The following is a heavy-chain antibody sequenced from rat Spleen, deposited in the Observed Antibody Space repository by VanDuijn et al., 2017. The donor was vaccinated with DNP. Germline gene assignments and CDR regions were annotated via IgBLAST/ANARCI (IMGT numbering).Heavy chain of an antibody. J-gene: IGHJ4*01. CDR3: ARNYGLMDA. V-gene: IGHV2-27*01. Sequence: QVQLKESGPGLVQPSQTLSLTCTVSGFSLTSYHVHWVRQPPGKGLEWMGRVQSGGSTDYNSGLKSRLSISRDTSKSQVFLRMNSLEAEDTAMYFCARNYGLMDAWGQGISVTVSS. CDR2: VQSGGST. D-gene: IGHD1-11*01. CDR1: GFSLTSYH.